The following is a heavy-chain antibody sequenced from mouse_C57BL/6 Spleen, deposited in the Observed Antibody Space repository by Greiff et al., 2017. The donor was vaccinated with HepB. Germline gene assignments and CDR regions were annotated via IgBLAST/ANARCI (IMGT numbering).Heavy chain of an antibody. Sequence: VQLVESGAELVKPGASVKISCKASGYAFSSYWMNWVKQRPGKGLEWIGQIYPGDGDTNYNGKFKGKATLTADKSSSTAYMQLSSLTSEDSAVYFCARRSRGPFDYWGQGTTLTVSS. CDR2: IYPGDGDT. J-gene: IGHJ2*01. CDR3: ARRSRGPFDY. CDR1: GYAFSSYW. V-gene: IGHV1-80*01. D-gene: IGHD3-3*01.